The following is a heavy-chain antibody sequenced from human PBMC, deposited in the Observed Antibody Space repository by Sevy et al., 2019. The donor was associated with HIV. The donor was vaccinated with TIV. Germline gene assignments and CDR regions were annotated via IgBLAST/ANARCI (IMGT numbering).Heavy chain of an antibody. D-gene: IGHD6-13*01. CDR3: VSGASIAAAGNFAY. V-gene: IGHV3-33*08. CDR1: GFIFSTYG. CDR2: IWYDGSCQ. J-gene: IGHJ4*02. Sequence: GGSLRLSCAASGFIFSTYGMHWVRQAPGKGLEWVALIWYDGSCQYYADSVQGRFTISRDNSKNTLDLQMNSLRAEDTAVYYCVSGASIAAAGNFAYWGQGTLVTVSS.